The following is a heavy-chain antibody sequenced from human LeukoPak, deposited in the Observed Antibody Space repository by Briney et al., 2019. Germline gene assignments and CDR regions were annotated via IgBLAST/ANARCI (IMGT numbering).Heavy chain of an antibody. Sequence: PSETLSLTCTVSGASISSTSFYWGWIRQPPGKGLEWIGSIYYSGSTYYGGSTYYNPSLKRRVTISVDTSSNHFSLKLTSVTAADTAVYYCARHRGYCSGSVCYPVWFDPWGQGTLVTVSS. CDR1: GASISSTSFY. CDR3: ARHRGYCSGSVCYPVWFDP. CDR2: IYYSGSTYYGGST. V-gene: IGHV4-39*01. J-gene: IGHJ5*02. D-gene: IGHD2-15*01.